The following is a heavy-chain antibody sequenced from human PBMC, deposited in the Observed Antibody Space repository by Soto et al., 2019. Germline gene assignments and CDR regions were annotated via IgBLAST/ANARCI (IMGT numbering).Heavy chain of an antibody. Sequence: QVQLVQSGAEVKKPGASVKVSCKTSGYTFTTYGITWVRQAPGQGLEWMGWISPYNGNTKYAQRLQGRVTMTADTSTTTAHVGLRLLTSDDTAVYYCAIGWFGEFVYFFDYRGQETPVTVSS. CDR2: ISPYNGNT. CDR3: AIGWFGEFVYFFDY. D-gene: IGHD3-10*01. CDR1: GYTFTTYG. V-gene: IGHV1-18*01. J-gene: IGHJ4*02.